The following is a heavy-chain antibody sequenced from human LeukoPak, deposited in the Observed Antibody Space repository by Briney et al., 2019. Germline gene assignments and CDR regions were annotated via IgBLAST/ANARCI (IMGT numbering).Heavy chain of an antibody. CDR3: ERYIRYCTNGVCYTGAFDY. CDR1: GFTFSSYS. D-gene: IGHD2-8*01. Sequence: PGGSLRLSCAASGFTFSSYSMNWVRQAPGKGLEWLSSISSSSSYIYYADSVKGLFTISRDNAKNSLYLQMNRMRAEDTAVYYCERYIRYCTNGVCYTGAFDYWGQGTLVTVSS. V-gene: IGHV3-21*01. J-gene: IGHJ4*02. CDR2: ISSSSSYI.